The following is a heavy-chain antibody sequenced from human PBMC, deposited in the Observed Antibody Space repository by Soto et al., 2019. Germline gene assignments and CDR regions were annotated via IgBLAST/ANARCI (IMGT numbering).Heavy chain of an antibody. J-gene: IGHJ4*02. CDR2: IYWDDDK. CDR3: AHIVVDGLGYYFDY. D-gene: IGHD6-19*01. Sequence: QITLKESGPTLVKPTQTLTLTCSFSGFSLSTTRVGVGWIRQPPGEALEWLALIYWDDDKRYSPSLKTILTITKDSPKNRVVLTMSDMDPVDTATYYCAHIVVDGLGYYFDYWGQGTLVTVSS. CDR1: GFSLSTTRVG. V-gene: IGHV2-5*02.